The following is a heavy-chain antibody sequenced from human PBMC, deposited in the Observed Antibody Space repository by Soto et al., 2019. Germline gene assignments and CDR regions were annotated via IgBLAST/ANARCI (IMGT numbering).Heavy chain of an antibody. CDR3: AREGYCSGGSCYNWFDP. CDR1: GGSISSGGYS. CDR2: IYHSGST. D-gene: IGHD2-15*01. Sequence: QLQLQESGSGLVKPSQTLSLTCAVSGGSISSGGYSWSWIRQPPGKGLEWIGYIYHSGSTYYNPSLKSRVTISVDRSKNQFSLKLSSVTAADTAVYYCAREGYCSGGSCYNWFDPWGQGTLVTVSS. V-gene: IGHV4-30-2*01. J-gene: IGHJ5*02.